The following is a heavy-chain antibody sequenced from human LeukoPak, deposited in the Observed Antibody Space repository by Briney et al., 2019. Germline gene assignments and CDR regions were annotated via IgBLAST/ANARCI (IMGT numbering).Heavy chain of an antibody. J-gene: IGHJ6*03. CDR3: ARVERDFWSGYYYYYMDV. D-gene: IGHD3-3*01. Sequence: PSETLSLTCTVSGGSISSGDYYWSWIRQPPGKGLEWIGYIYYSGSTYYNPSLKSRVTISVDTSKNQFSLKLSSVTAADTAVYYCARVERDFWSGYYYYYMDVWGKGTTVTVSS. V-gene: IGHV4-30-4*08. CDR1: GGSISSGDYY. CDR2: IYYSGST.